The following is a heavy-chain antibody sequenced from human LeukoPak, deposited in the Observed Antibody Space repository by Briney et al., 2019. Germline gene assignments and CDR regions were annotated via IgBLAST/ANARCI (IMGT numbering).Heavy chain of an antibody. CDR1: GGSISSSNYY. D-gene: IGHD4-17*01. CDR3: ARSRPSEVTTSVGDWFDP. J-gene: IGHJ5*02. V-gene: IGHV4-39*07. CDR2: IYYTGNI. Sequence: SETLSLTCTVSGGSISSSNYYWGWIRQPPGKGLEWIGSIYYTGNIYYNPSLKSRVTISVDTSKNQFSLKLSSVTAADTAVYYCARSRPSEVTTSVGDWFDPWGQGTLVTVSS.